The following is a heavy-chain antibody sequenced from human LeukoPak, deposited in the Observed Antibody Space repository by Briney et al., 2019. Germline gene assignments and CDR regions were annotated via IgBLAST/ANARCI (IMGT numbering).Heavy chain of an antibody. CDR1: GGSISTYY. J-gene: IGHJ5*02. V-gene: IGHV4-34*01. Sequence: PSETLSLTCTVSGGSISTYYWSWIRQPPGKGLEWIGEINHSGSTNYNPSLKSRVTISVDTSKNQFSLKLSSVTAADTAVYYCARSLWFGEPILTWGQGTLVTVSS. CDR3: ARSLWFGEPILT. D-gene: IGHD3-10*01. CDR2: INHSGST.